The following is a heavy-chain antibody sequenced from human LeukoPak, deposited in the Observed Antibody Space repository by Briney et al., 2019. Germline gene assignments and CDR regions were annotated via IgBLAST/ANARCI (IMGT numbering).Heavy chain of an antibody. V-gene: IGHV4-38-2*01. CDR2: IYHSGST. J-gene: IGHJ6*03. Sequence: SETLSLTCAVSGYSISSGYYWGWIRQPPGKGLEWIGSIYHSGSTYYNPSLKSRVTISVDTSKNQLSLKLSSVTAADTAVYYCARALEATYYYYYYMDVWGKGTTVTVSS. D-gene: IGHD1-1*01. CDR3: ARALEATYYYYYYMDV. CDR1: GYSISSGYY.